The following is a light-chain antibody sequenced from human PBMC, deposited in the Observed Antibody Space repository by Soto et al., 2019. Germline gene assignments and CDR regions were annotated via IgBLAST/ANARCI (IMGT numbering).Light chain of an antibody. CDR2: DAS. J-gene: IGKJ5*01. CDR3: QQRSNWPPIT. CDR1: QSVSSY. Sequence: IVLPQSPATLSFSPGERATLSCRASQSVSSYLAWYQQKPGQAPRLLIYDASNRATGIPARFSGSGSGTDFTLTISSLEPEEFAVYYCQQRSNWPPITFGQGTRLEIK. V-gene: IGKV3-11*01.